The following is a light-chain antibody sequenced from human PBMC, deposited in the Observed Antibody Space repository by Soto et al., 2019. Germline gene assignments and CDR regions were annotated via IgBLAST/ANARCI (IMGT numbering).Light chain of an antibody. CDR3: SSYASSSTVI. CDR1: SSDVGAYNY. Sequence: QSALTQPASVSGSSGQSITISCTGTSSDVGAYNYVSWYQQHPVKAPKLMIYDVSSRPSGISNRFSGSKSGNTASLTISGVQAEDEADYYCSSYASSSTVIFGGGTKLTVL. J-gene: IGLJ2*01. V-gene: IGLV2-14*01. CDR2: DVS.